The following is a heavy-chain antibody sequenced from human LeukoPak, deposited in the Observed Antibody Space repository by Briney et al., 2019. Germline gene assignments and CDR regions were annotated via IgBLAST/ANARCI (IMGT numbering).Heavy chain of an antibody. CDR1: GYTFTSYY. J-gene: IGHJ6*03. V-gene: IGHV1-46*01. CDR2: INPSGGST. Sequence: ASVKVSCKASGYTFTSYYMHWVRQAPGQGLEWMGIINPSGGSTSYAQKFQGRVTMTRDMSTSTVYMELSSLRSEDTAVYYCARGVLLEGSYYLYYYYMDVWGKGTTVTISS. D-gene: IGHD1-26*01. CDR3: ARGVLLEGSYYLYYYYMDV.